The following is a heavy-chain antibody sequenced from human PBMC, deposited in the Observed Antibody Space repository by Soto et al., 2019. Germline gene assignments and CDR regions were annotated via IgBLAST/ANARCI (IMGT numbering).Heavy chain of an antibody. V-gene: IGHV1-8*01. J-gene: IGHJ6*03. CDR3: ARAYDILTGYPSSMDV. CDR2: MNPNSGNT. D-gene: IGHD3-9*01. Sequence: QVQLVQSGAEVKKPGASVKVSCKASGYTFTSYDINWVRQATGQGLEWMGWMNPNSGNTGYAQKFQGRVTMTRNTSIRTAYMELSSLRSEDTAVYYCARAYDILTGYPSSMDVWGKGTTVTVSS. CDR1: GYTFTSYD.